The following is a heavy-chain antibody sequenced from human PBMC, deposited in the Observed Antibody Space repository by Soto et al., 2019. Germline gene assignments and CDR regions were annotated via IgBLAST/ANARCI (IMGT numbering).Heavy chain of an antibody. V-gene: IGHV4-59*12. CDR1: GGSITSYH. Sequence: PSETLSLTCIVSGGSITSYHWSWIRQLPEKGLEWLAYTSYTGNTTYNPSFQTRVTISLDTSKNKLSLKMTSMTAADTAVYYCARDMHAGCTHYFEPWGQGTMVTVSS. D-gene: IGHD6-19*01. CDR2: TSYTGNT. CDR3: ARDMHAGCTHYFEP. J-gene: IGHJ5*02.